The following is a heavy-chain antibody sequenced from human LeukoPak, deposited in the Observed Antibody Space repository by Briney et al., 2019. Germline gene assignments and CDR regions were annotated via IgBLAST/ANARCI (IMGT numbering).Heavy chain of an antibody. V-gene: IGHV3-7*01. CDR2: IKQDGSEK. CDR1: GFSFRNSW. J-gene: IGHJ4*02. Sequence: GGSLRLSCAASGFSFRNSWMSWVRQAPGKGLEWVANIKQDGSEKYYVDSVKGRFTISRDNAKNSVYLQVNSLRAEDTAVYYCARDHGGGSYGLFDYWGQGTLVTVSS. D-gene: IGHD1-26*01. CDR3: ARDHGGGSYGLFDY.